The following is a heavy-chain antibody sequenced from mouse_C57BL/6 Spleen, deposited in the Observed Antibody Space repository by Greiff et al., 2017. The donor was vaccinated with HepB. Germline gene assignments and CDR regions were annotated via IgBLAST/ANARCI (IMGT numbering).Heavy chain of an antibody. J-gene: IGHJ3*01. D-gene: IGHD1-1*01. CDR3: APYGSSYGFAY. V-gene: IGHV1-4*01. CDR2: INPSSGYT. Sequence: VQLQQSGAELARPGASVKMSCKASGYTFTSYTMHWVKQRPGQGLDWIGYINPSSGYTKYNQKFKDKATLTADKSSSTAYMQLSSLTSEDAAVYYCAPYGSSYGFAYWGQGTLVTVSA. CDR1: GYTFTSYT.